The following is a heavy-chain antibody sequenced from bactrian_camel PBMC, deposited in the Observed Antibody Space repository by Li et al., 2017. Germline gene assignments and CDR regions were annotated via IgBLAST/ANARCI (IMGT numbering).Heavy chain of an antibody. Sequence: QVQLVESGGDLVQPGVSLRLSCAASGFAFSNNWMHWVRQVPGKGLEWLAYISPDGTDTRSRESGKGRFTVSRDNAKNTVNLQMTTLNYEDTAVYYCVRDRWSGWVTFSIFNYWGLGTQVTVS. CDR2: ISPDGTDT. CDR1: GFAFSNNW. V-gene: IGHV3S6*01. CDR3: VRDRWSGWVTFSIFNY. J-gene: IGHJ4*01. D-gene: IGHD5*01.